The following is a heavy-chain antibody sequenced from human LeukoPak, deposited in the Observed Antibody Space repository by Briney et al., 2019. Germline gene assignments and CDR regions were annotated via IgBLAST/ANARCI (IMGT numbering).Heavy chain of an antibody. Sequence: ASVKVSCKASGYTFTGYYMHWVRQAPGQGLEWRGWINPNSGGTNYAQKFQGRVTMTRDTSISTAYMELSRLRSDDTAVYYCARDYYDSSGDDYYYYMDVWGKGTTVTVSS. V-gene: IGHV1-2*02. J-gene: IGHJ6*03. CDR2: INPNSGGT. CDR1: GYTFTGYY. D-gene: IGHD3-22*01. CDR3: ARDYYDSSGDDYYYYMDV.